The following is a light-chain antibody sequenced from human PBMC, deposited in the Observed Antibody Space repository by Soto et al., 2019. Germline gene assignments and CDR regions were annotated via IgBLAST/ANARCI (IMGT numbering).Light chain of an antibody. J-gene: IGKJ2*01. V-gene: IGKV1-39*01. CDR1: QDIGSY. CDR3: QQTHRLPYT. Sequence: DIQLTQSPSSLSASVGDRVTLTCRASQDIGSYLNWYQQKPGKAPKVLIYAATTLQSGLPSRFSGSDSGTDFTLTNDSLKPEDFATYSCQQTHRLPYTFGQGTRLEIK. CDR2: AAT.